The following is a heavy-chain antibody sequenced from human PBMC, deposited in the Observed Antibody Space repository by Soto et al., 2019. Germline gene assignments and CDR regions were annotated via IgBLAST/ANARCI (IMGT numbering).Heavy chain of an antibody. CDR2: INPSGGST. D-gene: IGHD3-3*01. Sequence: ASVKVSCEASGYTFTSYYMHCVRQAPGQGLEWMGIINPSGGSTSYAQKFQGRVTMTRDTSTSTVYMELSSLRSEDTAVYYCARGPYYDFWSGYYRANWFDPWGQGTLVTVSS. V-gene: IGHV1-46*03. J-gene: IGHJ5*02. CDR3: ARGPYYDFWSGYYRANWFDP. CDR1: GYTFTSYY.